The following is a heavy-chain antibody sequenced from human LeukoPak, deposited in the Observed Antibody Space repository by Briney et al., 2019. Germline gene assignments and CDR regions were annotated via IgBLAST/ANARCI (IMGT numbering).Heavy chain of an antibody. CDR2: IRGKAYGGTT. CDR3: TRWRVTSMLYS. CDR1: GFTFGDYA. Sequence: GGSLRLSCTTSGFTFGDYAMAWVRQTPGKGLECVGSIRGKAYGGTTEYAASVKGRFTISRDDSRSIAYLQMNSLKIEDTAVYYCTRWRVTSMLYSWGQGTLVTVPS. D-gene: IGHD2/OR15-2a*01. V-gene: IGHV3-49*04. J-gene: IGHJ4*02.